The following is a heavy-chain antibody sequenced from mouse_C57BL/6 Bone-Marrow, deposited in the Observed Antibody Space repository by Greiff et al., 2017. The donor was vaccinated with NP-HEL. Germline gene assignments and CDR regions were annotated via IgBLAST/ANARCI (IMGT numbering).Heavy chain of an antibody. Sequence: EVKLVESGGGLVKPGGSLKLSCAASGFTFSSYAMSWVRQTPEQRLEWVATISDGGSYTYYPDNVKGRVTISRDNAKNNLYLQMSNLKSEDTAMYYCASSYYYGSSYDAYWGQGTLVTVSA. CDR1: GFTFSSYA. V-gene: IGHV5-4*03. J-gene: IGHJ3*01. D-gene: IGHD1-1*01. CDR2: ISDGGSYT. CDR3: ASSYYYGSSYDAY.